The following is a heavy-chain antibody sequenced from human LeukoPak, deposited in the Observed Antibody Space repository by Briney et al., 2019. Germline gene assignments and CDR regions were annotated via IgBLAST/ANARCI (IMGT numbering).Heavy chain of an antibody. CDR1: GGSISSSNW. Sequence: SGTLSLTCAVSGGSISSSNWWSWVRQPPGKGLEWIGEIYHSGSTNYNPSLKSRVTISVDKSKNQFSLKLSSVTAADTAVYYCARHSPSWGIAALNWFDPWGQGTLVTVSS. CDR2: IYHSGST. V-gene: IGHV4-4*02. CDR3: ARHSPSWGIAALNWFDP. D-gene: IGHD6-13*01. J-gene: IGHJ5*02.